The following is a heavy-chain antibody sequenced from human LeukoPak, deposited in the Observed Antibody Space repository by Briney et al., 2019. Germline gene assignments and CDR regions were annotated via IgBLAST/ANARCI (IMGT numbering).Heavy chain of an antibody. J-gene: IGHJ4*02. V-gene: IGHV1-46*01. CDR3: ARVLGIAAAGTEAGY. D-gene: IGHD6-13*01. CDR2: INPSGGST. CDR1: GYTFTSYY. Sequence: ASVKVSCKASGYTFTSYYMHWVRQAPGQGLEWMGIINPSGGSTSYAQKFQGRVTMTRDTSTSTVYMELSSLRSEDTAVYYCARVLGIAAAGTEAGYWGQGTLVTVSS.